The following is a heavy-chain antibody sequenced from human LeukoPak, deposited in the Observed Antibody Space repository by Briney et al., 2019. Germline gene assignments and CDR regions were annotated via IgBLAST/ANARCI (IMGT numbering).Heavy chain of an antibody. CDR2: IYSGGST. CDR1: GFTVSSNY. D-gene: IGHD6-19*01. J-gene: IGHJ4*02. V-gene: IGHV3-53*01. CDR3: ARDLLSYSSGRQPLDY. Sequence: GGSLRLSCAASGFTVSSNYMSWVRQAPGKGLEWVSVIYSGGSTYYADSVKGRFTISRDNSKNTLYLQMNSLRAEDTAVYYCARDLLSYSSGRQPLDYWGQGTLVTVSS.